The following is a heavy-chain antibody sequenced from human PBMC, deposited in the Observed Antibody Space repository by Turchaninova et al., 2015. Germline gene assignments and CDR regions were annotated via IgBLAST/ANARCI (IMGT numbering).Heavy chain of an antibody. CDR2: SYPGDSDT. CDR3: ARQEYRTGWYADY. V-gene: IGHV5-51*01. CDR1: GYSFTSYW. Sequence: EVQLVQSGAAGKKPGESLKTSCTGSGYSFTSYWIGWVRQMPGKGLEWMGISYPGDSDTKYGPSFQGQVTISADRSISTAYLQWSSLMAADSAMYYCARQEYRTGWYADYWGQGTLVTVSS. D-gene: IGHD6-19*01. J-gene: IGHJ4*02.